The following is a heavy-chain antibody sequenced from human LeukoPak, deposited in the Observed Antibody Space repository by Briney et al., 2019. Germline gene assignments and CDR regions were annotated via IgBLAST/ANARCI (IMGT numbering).Heavy chain of an antibody. J-gene: IGHJ4*02. CDR1: GGTFSSYA. D-gene: IGHD5-12*01. CDR3: ARGDIVATEFDY. CDR2: IIPILGIA. Sequence: SVKVSCKASGGTFSSYAISWMRQAPGQGLEWMGRIIPILGIANYAQKFQGRVTITADKSTSTAYMELSSLRSEDTAVYYCARGDIVATEFDYWGQGTLVTVSS. V-gene: IGHV1-69*04.